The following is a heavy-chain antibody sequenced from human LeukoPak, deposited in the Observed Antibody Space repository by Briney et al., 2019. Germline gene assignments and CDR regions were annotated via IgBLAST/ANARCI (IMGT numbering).Heavy chain of an antibody. CDR1: GFPFSSYW. CDR3: ARDGYSSSWYSNPTLFDY. CDR2: IKQDGSKK. D-gene: IGHD6-13*01. Sequence: GGSLRLSCVASGFPFSSYWMTWVRQAPGKGLEWVANIKQDGSKKSYVDSVKGRFTISRDNAKNSLYLQMNSLRAEDTAVYYCARDGYSSSWYSNPTLFDYWGQGTLVTVSS. J-gene: IGHJ4*02. V-gene: IGHV3-7*01.